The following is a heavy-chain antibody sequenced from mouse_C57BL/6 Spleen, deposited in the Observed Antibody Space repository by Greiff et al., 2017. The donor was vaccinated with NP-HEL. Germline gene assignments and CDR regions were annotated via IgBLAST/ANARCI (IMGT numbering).Heavy chain of an antibody. CDR3: ARGYYGSLAMDY. V-gene: IGHV1-22*01. CDR1: GYTFTDYN. J-gene: IGHJ4*01. D-gene: IGHD1-1*01. CDR2: INPNNGGT. Sequence: VQLKQSGPELVKPGASVKMSCKASGYTFTDYNMHWVKQSHGKSLEWIGYINPNNGGTSYNQKFKGKATLTVNKSSSTAYMELRSLTSEDSAVYYCARGYYGSLAMDYWGQGTSVTVSS.